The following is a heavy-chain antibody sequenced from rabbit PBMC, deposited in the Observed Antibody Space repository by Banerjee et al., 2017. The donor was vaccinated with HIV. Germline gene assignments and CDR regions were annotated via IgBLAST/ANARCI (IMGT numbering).Heavy chain of an antibody. CDR2: VYTSSGST. J-gene: IGHJ4*01. CDR3: ARDGSGWGADFNL. V-gene: IGHV1S45*01. D-gene: IGHD4-1*01. CDR1: GFDFSSDA. Sequence: QEQLEESGGDLVKPEGSLTLTCTASGFDFSSDAMCWVRQAPGKGLEWIACVYTSSGSTVYASWAKGRFTISKTSSTTVTLQMTSLTAADTATYFCARDGSGWGADFNLWGPGTLVTVS.